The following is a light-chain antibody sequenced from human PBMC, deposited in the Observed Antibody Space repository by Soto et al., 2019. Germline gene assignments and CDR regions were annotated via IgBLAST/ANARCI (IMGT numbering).Light chain of an antibody. CDR2: KAS. Sequence: DIQVTQSPSTLSASVGDRGTINCRASQNINDLLAWYQQKSGKAPKVLIYKASSLESGVPSRFSGSGSGTEFTLTISSLPTEDFATYYCQQYGANSPWTFGQGTKVEIK. CDR3: QQYGANSPWT. J-gene: IGKJ1*01. CDR1: QNINDL. V-gene: IGKV1-5*03.